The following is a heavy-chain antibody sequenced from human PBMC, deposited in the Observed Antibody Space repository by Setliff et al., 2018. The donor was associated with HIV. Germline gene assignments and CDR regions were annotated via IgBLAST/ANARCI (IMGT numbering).Heavy chain of an antibody. V-gene: IGHV3-72*01. J-gene: IGHJ4*02. CDR3: VFYYYGFPY. D-gene: IGHD3-10*01. CDR1: GFTVSNNY. CDR2: TKKKGYNYIT. Sequence: PGGSLRLSCEVSGFTVSNNYMTWVRQAPGKGLEWVGRTKKKGYNYITEDAASVKGRFTISRDDSKNSLYLQMNNLKIEDTAMYYCVFYYYGFPYWGQGTLVTVSS.